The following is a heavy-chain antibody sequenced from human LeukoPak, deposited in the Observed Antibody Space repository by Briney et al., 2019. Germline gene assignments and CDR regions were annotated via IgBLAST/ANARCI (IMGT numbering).Heavy chain of an antibody. CDR3: ATPTTEEYFLH. CDR2: MHHTGVT. D-gene: IGHD1-1*01. CDR1: GFSISSGYF. Sequence: SETLSLTCTVSGFSISSGYFWAWIRQPPGQGLEWIGTMHHTGVTSYNPSLKSRVTISIDTSKNQFSLRVKSMTAADTAVYFCATPTTEEYFLHWGQGTLVAVSS. V-gene: IGHV4-38-2*02. J-gene: IGHJ1*01.